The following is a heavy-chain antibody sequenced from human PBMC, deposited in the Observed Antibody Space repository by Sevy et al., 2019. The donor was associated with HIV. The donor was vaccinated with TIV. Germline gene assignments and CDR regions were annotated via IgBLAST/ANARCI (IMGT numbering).Heavy chain of an antibody. CDR1: GFTFSDYG. V-gene: IGHV3-48*01. CDR2: INSRSTII. J-gene: IGHJ6*02. D-gene: IGHD2-15*01. Sequence: GGSLRLSCAASGFTFSDYGMNWVRQAPGKGLQWVSYINSRSTIIYYADSVKGRFTISRDNAKNSVFLQMNSLRAEDTAVYYCARDLSRTLSVVEELAAALPDYYYGMDVWGQGTTVTVSS. CDR3: ARDLSRTLSVVEELAAALPDYYYGMDV.